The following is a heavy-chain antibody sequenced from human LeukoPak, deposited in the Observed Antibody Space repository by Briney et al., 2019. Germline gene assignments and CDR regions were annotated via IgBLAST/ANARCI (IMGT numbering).Heavy chain of an antibody. D-gene: IGHD5-18*01. Sequence: SETLSLTCTVSGGSISSYYWSWIRQPPGKGLEWIGFIHYSGSTHYNPSLKSRVTISVVTSKNQFSLKLASVTAADTAVYYCARTTEGGYTYGYFYYYYMDVWGKGTTVTISS. CDR3: ARTTEGGYTYGYFYYYYMDV. J-gene: IGHJ6*03. V-gene: IGHV4-59*01. CDR2: IHYSGST. CDR1: GGSISSYY.